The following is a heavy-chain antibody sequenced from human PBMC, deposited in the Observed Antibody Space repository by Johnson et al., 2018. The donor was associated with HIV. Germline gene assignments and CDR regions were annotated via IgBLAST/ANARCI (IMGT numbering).Heavy chain of an antibody. CDR3: ARDGIRGYSYGPGAFDI. CDR1: GFTVSGNY. J-gene: IGHJ3*02. D-gene: IGHD5-18*01. CDR2: IYSDGST. V-gene: IGHV3-66*01. Sequence: VQLVESGGGLVQPGGSLRLSCAASGFTVSGNYMNWVRQAPGKGLEWVSVIYSDGSTYYADSVQGRFTLSRDNSQNTLYLQMNSLRAEDTAVYFCARDGIRGYSYGPGAFDIWGQGTMVTVSS.